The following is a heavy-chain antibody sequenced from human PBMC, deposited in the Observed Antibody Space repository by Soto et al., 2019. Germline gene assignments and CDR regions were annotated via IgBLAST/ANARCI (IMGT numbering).Heavy chain of an antibody. CDR2: IYSGGST. V-gene: IGHV3-53*01. J-gene: IGHJ6*02. Sequence: VGSLRLSCAASGFTVSSNYMSWVRQAPGKGLEWVSVIYSGGSTYYADSVKGRFTISRDNSKNTLYLQMNSLRAEDTAVYYCASGYSSSWTGYYYYGMDVWGQGTTVTVSS. CDR3: ASGYSSSWTGYYYYGMDV. CDR1: GFTVSSNY. D-gene: IGHD6-13*01.